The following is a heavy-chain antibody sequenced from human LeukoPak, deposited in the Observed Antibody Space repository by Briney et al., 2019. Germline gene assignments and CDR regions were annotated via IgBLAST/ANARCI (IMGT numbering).Heavy chain of an antibody. D-gene: IGHD3-16*02. CDR3: ARWVIAY. CDR2: ISYDGSNK. Sequence: GRSLRLSCAASGFTFDDYAMHWVRQAPGKGLEWVAVISYDGSNKYYADSVKGRFTISRDNSKNTLYLQMNSLRAEDTAVYYCARWVIAYWGQGTLVTVSS. J-gene: IGHJ4*02. CDR1: GFTFDDYA. V-gene: IGHV3-30-3*01.